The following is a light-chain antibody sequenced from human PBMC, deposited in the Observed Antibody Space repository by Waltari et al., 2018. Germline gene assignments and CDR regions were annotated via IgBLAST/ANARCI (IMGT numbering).Light chain of an antibody. CDR1: QSLLYSNGNTY. CDR3: MQSTKDPWT. Sequence: DIVMTQTPLSLPVTPGEPASISCRSSQSLLYSNGNTYLHWYLQKPGQSPRLLSYKVTNRESGVPDRFSGSGSGTDFTLKISRVEPEDVGVYYCMQSTKDPWTFGQGTKVEIK. CDR2: KVT. V-gene: IGKV2D-29*02. J-gene: IGKJ1*01.